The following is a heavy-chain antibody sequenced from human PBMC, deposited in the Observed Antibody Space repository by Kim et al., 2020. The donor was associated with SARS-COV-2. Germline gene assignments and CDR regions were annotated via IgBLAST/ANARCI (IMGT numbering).Heavy chain of an antibody. Sequence: SADSVQGRFSVSRGNSKNTLYLQMNSLRADDTAVYYCAKQGVAAMTPFDSWGQGTLVTVSS. D-gene: IGHD3-3*01. CDR3: AKQGVAAMTPFDS. J-gene: IGHJ4*02. V-gene: IGHV3-23*01.